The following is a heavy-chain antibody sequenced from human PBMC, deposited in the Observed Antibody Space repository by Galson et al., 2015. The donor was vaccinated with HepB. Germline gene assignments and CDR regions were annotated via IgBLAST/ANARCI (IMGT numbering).Heavy chain of an antibody. CDR3: AKVYGSGTYYNWYLDL. J-gene: IGHJ2*01. CDR1: GFTFSSYG. D-gene: IGHD3-10*01. Sequence: SLRLSCAASGFTFSSYGTHWVRQAPGKGLEWVAVISYDGSNKYYADSVKGRFTISRDNSKHTLYLQMNSLRAEDTAVYYCAKVYGSGTYYNWYLDLWGRGTLVTVSS. V-gene: IGHV3-30*18. CDR2: ISYDGSNK.